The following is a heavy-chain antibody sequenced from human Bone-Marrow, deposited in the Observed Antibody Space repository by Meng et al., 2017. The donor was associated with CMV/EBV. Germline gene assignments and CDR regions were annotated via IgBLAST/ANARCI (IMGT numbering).Heavy chain of an antibody. CDR2: ISSSSSYI. V-gene: IGHV3-21*01. D-gene: IGHD3-16*01. CDR1: GFTFSSYE. CDR3: ARLWGTAFDY. Sequence: GGSLRLSCAASGFTFSSYEMNWVRQAPGKGLEWVSSISSSSSYIYYADSVKGRFTISRDNAKNSLYLQMNSLRAEDTAVYYCARLWGTAFDYWGQGTLVTVSS. J-gene: IGHJ4*02.